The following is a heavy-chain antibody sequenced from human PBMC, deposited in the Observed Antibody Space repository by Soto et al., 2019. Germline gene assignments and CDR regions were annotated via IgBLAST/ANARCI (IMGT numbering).Heavy chain of an antibody. CDR2: ISGSGGST. CDR1: RFTFRSYA. D-gene: IGHD5-18*01. V-gene: IGHV3-23*01. Sequence: GGFLRLSCPAARFTFRSYAMSCRIKAPGKGLELVSAISGSGGSTYYADSVKGRFTISRDNSKNTLYLQMNSLRAEDTAGEDCAKDTLEQLWLFFEYWGQGTRVSVSA. J-gene: IGHJ4*02. CDR3: AKDTLEQLWLFFEY.